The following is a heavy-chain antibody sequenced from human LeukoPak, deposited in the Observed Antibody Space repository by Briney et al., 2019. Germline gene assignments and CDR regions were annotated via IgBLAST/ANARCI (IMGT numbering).Heavy chain of an antibody. J-gene: IGHJ5*02. CDR2: IYYSGST. CDR1: GGSISSYY. Sequence: SETLSLTCTVSGGSISSYYWSWIRQPPGKGLEWIGYIYYSGSTNYNPSLKSRVTISVDTSKNQFSLKLSSVTAADTAVYYCARENGLWFGDGWFDPWGQGTLVTVSS. V-gene: IGHV4-59*01. CDR3: ARENGLWFGDGWFDP. D-gene: IGHD3-10*01.